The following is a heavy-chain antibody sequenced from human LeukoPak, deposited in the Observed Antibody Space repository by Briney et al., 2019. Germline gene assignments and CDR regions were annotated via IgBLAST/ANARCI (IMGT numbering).Heavy chain of an antibody. V-gene: IGHV3-11*04. CDR1: GFNFRDYY. CDR3: ARQKFGDYNYMDV. J-gene: IGHJ6*03. D-gene: IGHD3-10*01. Sequence: PGGSLRLSCAASGFNFRDYYMSWLRQAPGKGLEWISHISGTGKTSKYAESMEGRLTISRDNSNHLLYLQMTSLRAEDTAVYFCARQKFGDYNYMDVWGKGTTVTVSS. CDR2: ISGTGKTS.